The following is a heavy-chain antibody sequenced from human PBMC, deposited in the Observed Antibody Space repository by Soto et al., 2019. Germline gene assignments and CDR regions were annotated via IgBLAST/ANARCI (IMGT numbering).Heavy chain of an antibody. CDR1: GFTFSSYA. CDR2: ISYDGSNK. D-gene: IGHD3-22*01. V-gene: IGHV3-30-3*01. Sequence: PGGSLRLSCAASGFTFSSYAMHWVRQAPGKGLEWVAVISYDGSNKYYADSVKGRFTISRDNSKNTLYLQMTSLRAEDTAVYYCARDTGAGDYYVRSGYYYAPGDYYYGRDVWGQGTTVTVSS. CDR3: ARDTGAGDYYVRSGYYYAPGDYYYGRDV. J-gene: IGHJ6*02.